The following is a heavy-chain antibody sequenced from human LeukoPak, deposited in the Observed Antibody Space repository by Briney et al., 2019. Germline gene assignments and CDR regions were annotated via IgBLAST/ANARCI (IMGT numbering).Heavy chain of an antibody. V-gene: IGHV3-73*01. CDR3: TSTSSSGWYRTFDY. CDR2: IRSKANSYAT. D-gene: IGHD6-19*01. J-gene: IGHJ4*02. Sequence: GGSPRLSCAASGFAFSGSAMHWVRQASGKGLEWVGRIRSKANSYATAYAASVKGRFTISRDDSKNTAYLQMNSLKTEDTAVYYCTSTSSSGWYRTFDYWGQGTLVTVSS. CDR1: GFAFSGSA.